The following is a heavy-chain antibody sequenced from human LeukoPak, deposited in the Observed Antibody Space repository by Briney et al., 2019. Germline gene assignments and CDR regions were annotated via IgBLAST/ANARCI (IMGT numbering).Heavy chain of an antibody. CDR2: VSNSGDYI. J-gene: IGHJ4*02. D-gene: IGHD2-8*01. Sequence: GGSLRLSCAASGFSFSSYRMNWVRQARGKGLEWVSSVSNSGDYIHYADSVKGRFTISRDNSKNSLYLQMNSLRAEDTAVYYCARALIGYYFDYWGQGTLVTVSS. CDR1: GFSFSSYR. V-gene: IGHV3-21*06. CDR3: ARALIGYYFDY.